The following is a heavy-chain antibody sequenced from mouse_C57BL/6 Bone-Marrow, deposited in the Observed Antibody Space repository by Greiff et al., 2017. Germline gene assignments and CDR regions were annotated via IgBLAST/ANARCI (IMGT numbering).Heavy chain of an antibody. CDR2: IWSDGST. D-gene: IGHD1-1*01. Sequence: VQVVESGPGLVAPSQSLSITCTVSGFSLTSYGVHWVRQPPGKGLEWLVVIWSDGSTTYNSALKSRLSISKDNSKSQVFLKMNSLQTDDTAMYYCARSLYYGSNHWYFDVWGTGTTVTVSS. V-gene: IGHV2-6*03. CDR3: ARSLYYGSNHWYFDV. CDR1: GFSLTSYG. J-gene: IGHJ1*03.